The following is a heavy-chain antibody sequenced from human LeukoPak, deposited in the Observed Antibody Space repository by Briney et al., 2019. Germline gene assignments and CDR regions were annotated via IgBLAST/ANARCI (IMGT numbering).Heavy chain of an antibody. CDR3: ARDPIAAAAPGAFDI. CDR1: GFTFSSYW. CDR2: IKQDGSEK. V-gene: IGHV3-7*01. J-gene: IGHJ3*02. D-gene: IGHD6-13*01. Sequence: QPGGSLRLSCVASGFTFSSYWMTWVRQAPGKGLEWVANIKQDGSEKYYVDSVKGRFTISRDNAKNSLYLQMNSLRAEDTAVYYCARDPIAAAAPGAFDIWGQGTMVTVSS.